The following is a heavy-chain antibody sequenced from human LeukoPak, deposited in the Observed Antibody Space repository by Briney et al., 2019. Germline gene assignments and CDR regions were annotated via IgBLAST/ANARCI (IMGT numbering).Heavy chain of an antibody. CDR2: IIPIFGTA. V-gene: IGHV1-69*05. D-gene: IGHD3-22*01. CDR1: GGTLSSYA. J-gene: IGHJ6*03. Sequence: ASVKVSCKASGGTLSSYAISWVPQAPGQGLEWMGGIIPIFGTANYAQKFQGRVTITTDESTTTAYMELSSLRSEDTAVYYCARDRNYYDSSGYRPYYYYYYMDVWGKGTTVTVSS. CDR3: ARDRNYYDSSGYRPYYYYYYMDV.